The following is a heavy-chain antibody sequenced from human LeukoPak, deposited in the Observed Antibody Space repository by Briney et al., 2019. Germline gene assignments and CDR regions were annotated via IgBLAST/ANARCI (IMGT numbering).Heavy chain of an antibody. D-gene: IGHD6-19*01. J-gene: IGHJ4*02. CDR1: GFTFSDHH. CDR2: GPARNKPNNCST. V-gene: IGHV3-72*01. CDR3: ARVITTDRGWYTFDL. Sequence: LGGSLRLSCAGSGFTFSDHHMDWVRQAPGMGLAWVGRGPARNKPNNCSTQYAASVRGRFTISRDDSKNSLYLQIMSLRTEDTAMYYCARVITTDRGWYTFDLWGQGVPVTVSS.